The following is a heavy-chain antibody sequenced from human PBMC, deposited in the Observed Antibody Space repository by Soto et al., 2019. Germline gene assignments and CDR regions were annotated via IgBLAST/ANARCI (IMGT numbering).Heavy chain of an antibody. CDR1: GFTVSTNN. CDR3: ARDRGWGSYSDY. Sequence: EVQLVKPGGAWIQPGGSLRLSGAAPGFTVSTNNRTGFRQAPGRGLEWVSVIYSGGSTYYADSVKGRFTISRDNSKNTLYLQMNSLRAEDTAVYYCARDRGWGSYSDYWGQGTLVTVSS. D-gene: IGHD3-16*01. V-gene: IGHV3-53*01. J-gene: IGHJ4*02. CDR2: IYSGGST.